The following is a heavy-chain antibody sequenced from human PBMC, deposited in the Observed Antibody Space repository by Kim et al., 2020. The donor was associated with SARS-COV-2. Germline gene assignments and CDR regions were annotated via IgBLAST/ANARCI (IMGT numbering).Heavy chain of an antibody. CDR1: GYSFTSYW. V-gene: IGHV5-10-1*01. CDR2: IDPSDSYT. CDR3: ATPRGKYSSSWYYAFDI. D-gene: IGHD6-13*01. Sequence: GESLKISCKGSGYSFTSYWISWVRQMPGKGLEWMGRIDPSDSYTNYSPSFQGHVTISADKSISTAYLQWSSLKASETAMYYCATPRGKYSSSWYYAFDIWGQGTMVTVSS. J-gene: IGHJ3*02.